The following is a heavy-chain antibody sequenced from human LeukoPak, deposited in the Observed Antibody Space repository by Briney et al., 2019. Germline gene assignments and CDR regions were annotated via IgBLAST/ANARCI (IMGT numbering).Heavy chain of an antibody. J-gene: IGHJ4*02. V-gene: IGHV3-74*01. D-gene: IGHD2/OR15-2a*01. CDR3: ARDWFHAIDH. CDR1: GFTFSDTW. CDR2: IRSDGSDT. Sequence: GGSLRLSCAASGFTFSDTWMHWVRQGPGEGLVWVSRIRSDGSDTRYAQSVKGRFTISRDNAKNTLYLQMNSLRAEDTAVYYCARDWFHAIDHWGQGTLVTVSS.